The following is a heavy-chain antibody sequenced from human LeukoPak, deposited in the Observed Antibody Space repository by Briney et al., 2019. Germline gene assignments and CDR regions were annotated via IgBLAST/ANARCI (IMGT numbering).Heavy chain of an antibody. J-gene: IGHJ4*02. Sequence: GGSLRLSCAASGFTFNNYWMTWVRQAPGKGLEWVANIKQDGSEKDYVDSVKGRFTTSRDNAKNSLFLQMNSLRAEDTAVYYCARAKEYYDFWSGNFDYWGQGTLVTVSS. CDR2: IKQDGSEK. CDR1: GFTFNNYW. CDR3: ARAKEYYDFWSGNFDY. V-gene: IGHV3-7*03. D-gene: IGHD3-3*01.